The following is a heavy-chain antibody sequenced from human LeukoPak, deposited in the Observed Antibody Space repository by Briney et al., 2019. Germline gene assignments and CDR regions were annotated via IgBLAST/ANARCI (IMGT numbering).Heavy chain of an antibody. CDR2: IRYDGSNK. V-gene: IGHV3-30*02. CDR1: GFTFSSYG. J-gene: IGHJ4*02. CDR3: AKEEFCSGGSCYPDH. Sequence: GGSLRLSCAASGFTFSSYGMHWVRQAPGKGLEWVAFIRYDGSNKYYADSVKGRFTISRDNSKNTLYLQMNSLRAEDTAVYYCAKEEFCSGGSCYPDHWGQGTLVTVSS. D-gene: IGHD2-15*01.